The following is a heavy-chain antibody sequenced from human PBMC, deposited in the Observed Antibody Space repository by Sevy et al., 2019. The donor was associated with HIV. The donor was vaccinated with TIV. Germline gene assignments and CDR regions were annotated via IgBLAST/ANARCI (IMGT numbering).Heavy chain of an antibody. Sequence: GGSLRLSCAASGFTFSSYAMSWVRQAPGKGLEWVSAISGSGGSTYYADSVKGRFTISRDNSKNTLYLQMNSRRAEATAVYYCAKGNQWLVYPHIYWGQGTLVTVSS. V-gene: IGHV3-23*01. CDR3: AKGNQWLVYPHIY. D-gene: IGHD6-19*01. J-gene: IGHJ4*02. CDR2: ISGSGGST. CDR1: GFTFSSYA.